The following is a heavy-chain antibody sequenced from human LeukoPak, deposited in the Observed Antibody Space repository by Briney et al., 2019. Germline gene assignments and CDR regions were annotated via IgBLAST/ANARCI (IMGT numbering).Heavy chain of an antibody. CDR2: IYPGDSDT. D-gene: IGHD3-10*01. J-gene: IGHJ4*02. V-gene: IGHV5-51*01. CDR3: ARHHSSGSYGVDY. Sequence: GESLKISCQGSGYSFTNYWIGWVRQMPGKGLEWMGIIYPGDSDTRYSPSFQGQVTISADKSISTAYLQWSSLKASDTAMYYCARHHSSGSYGVDYWGQGTLVTVSS. CDR1: GYSFTNYW.